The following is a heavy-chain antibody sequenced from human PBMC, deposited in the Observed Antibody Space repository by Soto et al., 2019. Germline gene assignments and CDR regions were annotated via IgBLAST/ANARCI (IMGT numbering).Heavy chain of an antibody. D-gene: IGHD2-15*01. CDR3: ARDYCSGGSCYFGQAFDI. J-gene: IGHJ3*02. CDR1: GFTFSSYG. CDR2: ISYDGSNK. Sequence: GGSLRLSCAASGFTFSSYGMHWVRQAPGKGLEWVAVISYDGSNKYYADSVKGRFTISRDNSKNTLYLQMNSLRAEDTAVYYCARDYCSGGSCYFGQAFDIWGQGTMVTVSS. V-gene: IGHV3-30*03.